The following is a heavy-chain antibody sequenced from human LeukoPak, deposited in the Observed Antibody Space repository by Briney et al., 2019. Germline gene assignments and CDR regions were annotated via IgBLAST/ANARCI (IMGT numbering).Heavy chain of an antibody. J-gene: IGHJ3*02. CDR1: GYTFTSYY. CDR3: ARSFYYAKDAFDI. CDR2: IDPSGGST. V-gene: IGHV1-46*01. D-gene: IGHD2-2*01. Sequence: ASVKVSCKASGYTFTSYYMHWVRQAPGQGLEWMGIIDPSGGSTSYAQKFQGRVTMTRDTSTSTVYMELSSLRSGDTAVYYCARSFYYAKDAFDIWGQGTMVTVSS.